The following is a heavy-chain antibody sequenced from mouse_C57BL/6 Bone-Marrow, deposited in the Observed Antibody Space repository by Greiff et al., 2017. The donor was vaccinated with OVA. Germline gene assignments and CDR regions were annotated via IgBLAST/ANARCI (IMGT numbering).Heavy chain of an antibody. CDR1: GYTFTSYD. D-gene: IGHD2-14*01. J-gene: IGHJ3*01. Sequence: VHLVESGPELVKPGASVKLSCKASGYTFTSYDINWVKQRPGQGLEWIGWIYPRDGSTKYNEKFKGKATLTVDTSSSTAYMELHSLTSEDSAVYFCAVRGFAYWGQGTLVTVSA. CDR3: AVRGFAY. CDR2: IYPRDGST. V-gene: IGHV1-85*01.